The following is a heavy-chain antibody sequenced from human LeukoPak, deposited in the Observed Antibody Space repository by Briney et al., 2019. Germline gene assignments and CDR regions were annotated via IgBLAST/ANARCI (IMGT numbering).Heavy chain of an antibody. CDR1: GGSFSGYY. V-gene: IGHV4-34*01. CDR2: INHSGST. CDR3: ARDDYGSGSYSPYYYYYMDV. D-gene: IGHD3-10*01. J-gene: IGHJ6*03. Sequence: SETLSLTCAVYGGSFSGYYWSWIRQPPGKGLEWIGEINHSGSTNYNPSLKSRVTISVDTSKNQFSLKLSSVTAADTAVYYCARDDYGSGSYSPYYYYYMDVWGNGTTVTISS.